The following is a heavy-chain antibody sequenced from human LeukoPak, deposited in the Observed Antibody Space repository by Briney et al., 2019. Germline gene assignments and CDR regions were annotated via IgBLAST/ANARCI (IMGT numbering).Heavy chain of an antibody. CDR2: ISAYNGNT. D-gene: IGHD3-22*01. V-gene: IGHV1-18*01. CDR1: GYSFTSNG. CDR3: ARDCDRSGYYCY. Sequence: ASVELSYKTSGYSFTSNGITWLRQAPGQGLEWMAWISAYNGNTKDAQLLQGRVTMTTDSSTRTAYMELRSLSSDDAAVYYCARDCDRSGYYCYGGQGTLVTVYS. J-gene: IGHJ4*02.